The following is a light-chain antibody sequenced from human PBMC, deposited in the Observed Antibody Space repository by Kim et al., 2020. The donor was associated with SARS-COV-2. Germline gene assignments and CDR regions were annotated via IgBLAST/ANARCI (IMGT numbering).Light chain of an antibody. CDR1: QSISSY. J-gene: IGKJ1*01. Sequence: ASVGDRVTITCRASQSISSYLNWYQQKPGTAPKLLIYAASSLQSGVPSRFSGSGSVTDFTLTISSLQPEDFATYYCQQSYSTPRTFGQGTKVDIK. V-gene: IGKV1-39*01. CDR3: QQSYSTPRT. CDR2: AAS.